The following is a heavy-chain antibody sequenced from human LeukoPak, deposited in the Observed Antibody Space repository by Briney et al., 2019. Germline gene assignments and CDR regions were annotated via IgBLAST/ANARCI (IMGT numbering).Heavy chain of an antibody. CDR1: GFTFSSYS. V-gene: IGHV3-48*04. CDR2: IDSSGSTI. J-gene: IGHJ4*02. Sequence: GGSLRLSCAASGFTFSSYSMNWVRQAPGKGLECVSYIDSSGSTIHYADSVKGRFTISRDNAKNSLYLQMNSLRAEDTAVYYCATREGLSDYWGQGTLVTVSS. CDR3: ATREGLSDY.